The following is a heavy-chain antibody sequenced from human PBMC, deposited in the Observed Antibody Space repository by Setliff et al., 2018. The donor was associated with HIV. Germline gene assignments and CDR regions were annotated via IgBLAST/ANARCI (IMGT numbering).Heavy chain of an antibody. D-gene: IGHD3-3*01. Sequence: PSETLSLTCTVSGGSISSYHWSWIRQPPGKGLEWIGYIYYSGSTNYNPSLKSRVTISVDTSKDQFSLKLSSVIAADTAVYYCARIFGDQGYCYGMDVWGQGTTVTVSS. CDR2: IYYSGST. CDR3: ARIFGDQGYCYGMDV. J-gene: IGHJ6*02. V-gene: IGHV4-59*01. CDR1: GGSISSYH.